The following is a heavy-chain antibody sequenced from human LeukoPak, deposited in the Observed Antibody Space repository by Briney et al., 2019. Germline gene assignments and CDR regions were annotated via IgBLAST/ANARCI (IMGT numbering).Heavy chain of an antibody. CDR1: GYTFTSYD. CDR3: ARGGVPLRWYQLLYSYYYGMDV. V-gene: IGHV1-8*01. Sequence: ASVKVSCKASGYTFTSYDINWVRQATGQGLEWMGWMNPNSGNTGYAQKFQGRVTMTRNTSISTAYMELSSLRSEDTAVCYCARGGVPLRWYQLLYSYYYGMDVWGQGTTVTVSS. CDR2: MNPNSGNT. J-gene: IGHJ6*02. D-gene: IGHD2-2*02.